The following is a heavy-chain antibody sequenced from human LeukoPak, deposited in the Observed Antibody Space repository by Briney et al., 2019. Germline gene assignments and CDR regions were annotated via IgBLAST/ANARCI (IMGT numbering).Heavy chain of an antibody. Sequence: PGGSLRLSCAASGFAFSGFGVHWVRQSSGKGLEWVALIWYDGTNEHYADSVKGRFTISRDNSKNTLWLQMNSLGADDTAVYYCAREWIGNGWSAFDYWGQGTLLTVSS. D-gene: IGHD6-19*01. CDR1: GFAFSGFG. V-gene: IGHV3-33*08. CDR2: IWYDGTNE. CDR3: AREWIGNGWSAFDY. J-gene: IGHJ4*02.